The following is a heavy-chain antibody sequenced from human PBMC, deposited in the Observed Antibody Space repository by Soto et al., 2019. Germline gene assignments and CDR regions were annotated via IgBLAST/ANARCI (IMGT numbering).Heavy chain of an antibody. CDR2: IYYSGST. Sequence: SETLSLTCTVSGGSISSGDYYWSWIRQPPGKGLEWIGYIYYSGSTNCNPSLKSRVTISVDTSKNQFSLKLSSVTAADTAVYYCARRPPLRFLEWLLSNDAFDIWGQGTMVTVSS. V-gene: IGHV4-61*08. J-gene: IGHJ3*02. D-gene: IGHD3-3*01. CDR3: ARRPPLRFLEWLLSNDAFDI. CDR1: GGSISSGDYY.